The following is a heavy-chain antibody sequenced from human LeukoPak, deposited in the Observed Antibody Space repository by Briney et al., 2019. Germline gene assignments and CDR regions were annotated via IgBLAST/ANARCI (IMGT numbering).Heavy chain of an antibody. D-gene: IGHD6-19*01. J-gene: IGHJ4*02. Sequence: SETLSLTCTVSGGSINSDTCYWGWIRQPPGKGLEWIADIYYSGSTYYNPSLKSRVTISLDTSKSQFSLKLSSVTAADTAVYYCARRSGFYDFWGQGTLVTVSS. CDR3: ARRSGFYDF. CDR2: IYYSGST. CDR1: GGSINSDTCY. V-gene: IGHV4-39*01.